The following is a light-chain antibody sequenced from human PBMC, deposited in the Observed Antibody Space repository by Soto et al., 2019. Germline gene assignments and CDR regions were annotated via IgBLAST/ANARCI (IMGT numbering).Light chain of an antibody. Sequence: QSVLTQPPSASGTPGQRVTISCSGGSSNIGDNTVNWYQHLPGTAPKLLIYSNNQRPSGVPDRFSGSKSGTSASLAISGLQSEDEADYYCAAWDDSLFWVFGVGTKLTVL. CDR3: AAWDDSLFWV. CDR2: SNN. V-gene: IGLV1-44*01. J-gene: IGLJ3*02. CDR1: SSNIGDNT.